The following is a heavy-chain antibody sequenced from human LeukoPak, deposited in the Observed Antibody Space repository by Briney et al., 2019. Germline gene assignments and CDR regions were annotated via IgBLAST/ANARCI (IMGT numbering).Heavy chain of an antibody. CDR1: GFTFSNAW. D-gene: IGHD6-19*01. Sequence: PGGSLRLSCAASGFTFSNAWMSWVRQAPGKGLEWVSSISSSSNYIHYADSVKGRFTISRDNAKNSLYLQMNSLRAEDTAVYFCARGTLGAWGWWGQGTLVTVSS. CDR2: ISSSSNYI. CDR3: ARGTLGAWGW. V-gene: IGHV3-21*01. J-gene: IGHJ4*02.